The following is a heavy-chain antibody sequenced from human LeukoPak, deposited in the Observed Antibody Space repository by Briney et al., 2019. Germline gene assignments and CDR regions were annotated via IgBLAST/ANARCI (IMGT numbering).Heavy chain of an antibody. CDR2: ISGSGGSI. CDR3: AKHLRITLTTYYYYGMDV. CDR1: GFTFSSYA. V-gene: IGHV3-23*01. J-gene: IGHJ6*02. D-gene: IGHD1-1*01. Sequence: GGSLRLSCAASGFTFSSYAMSWVRQAPGKGLEWVSAISGSGGSIYYADSVKGRFTISRDNSKNTLYLQMNSLRAEDTAVYYRAKHLRITLTTYYYYGMDVWGQGTTVTVSS.